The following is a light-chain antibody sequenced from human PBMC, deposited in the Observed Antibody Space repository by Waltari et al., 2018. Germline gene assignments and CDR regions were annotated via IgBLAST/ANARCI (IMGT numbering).Light chain of an antibody. CDR2: RSD. V-gene: IGLV1-44*01. Sequence: QSVLTQPPSASGTPGQRVTISCSGSASNIGGNLVNWYQQFPGKAPKLLIYRSDLRPSGAPDRCSGSKSGTSASLAISGLQSEDEADYFCASWDDSLNGHWVFGGGTKVTVL. J-gene: IGLJ3*02. CDR1: ASNIGGNL. CDR3: ASWDDSLNGHWV.